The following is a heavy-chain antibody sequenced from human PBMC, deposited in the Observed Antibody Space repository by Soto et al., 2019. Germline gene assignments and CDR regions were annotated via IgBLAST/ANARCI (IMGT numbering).Heavy chain of an antibody. V-gene: IGHV4-31*03. D-gene: IGHD2-15*01. CDR1: GGSISSGGYY. CDR3: ARAPSGGSMKSYYYYYYMDV. J-gene: IGHJ6*03. CDR2: IYYSGST. Sequence: SETLSLTCTVSGGSISSGGYYWSWIRQHPGKGLEWIGYIYYSGSTYYNPSLKSRVTVSVDTSKNQFSLKLSSVTAADTAVYYCARAPSGGSMKSYYYYYYMDVWGKGTTVTVSS.